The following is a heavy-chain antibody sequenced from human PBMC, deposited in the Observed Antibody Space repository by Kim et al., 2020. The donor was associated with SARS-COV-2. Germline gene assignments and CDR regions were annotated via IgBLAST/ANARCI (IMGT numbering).Heavy chain of an antibody. V-gene: IGHV3-33*06. Sequence: GGSLRLSCAASGFTFSSYAMHWVRQAPGKGLEWVAVIWYDGSNKYYADSVKGRFTISRDNSKNTLYLQMNSLRAEDTAVYYCAKANIAVAGRRGVNWFDPWGQGTLVTVSS. CDR3: AKANIAVAGRRGVNWFDP. CDR2: IWYDGSNK. D-gene: IGHD6-19*01. J-gene: IGHJ5*02. CDR1: GFTFSSYA.